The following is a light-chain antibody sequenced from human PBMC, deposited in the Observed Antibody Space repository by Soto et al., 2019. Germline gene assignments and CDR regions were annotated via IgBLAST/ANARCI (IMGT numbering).Light chain of an antibody. CDR1: QSNSSW. CDR3: QHYNSYSGA. J-gene: IGKJ1*01. Sequence: DIPLTQSPSTLSASVPAGTTMXHGASQSNSSWLAWYQQTPGKAPKLLIYKASTLKSGAPSRFSGSGSGTEFTLTISSLQPDDFATYYCQHYNSYSGAFGQGTKVDI. CDR2: KAS. V-gene: IGKV1-5*03.